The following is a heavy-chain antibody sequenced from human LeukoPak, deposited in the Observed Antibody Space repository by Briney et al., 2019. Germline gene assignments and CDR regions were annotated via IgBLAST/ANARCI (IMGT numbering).Heavy chain of an antibody. J-gene: IGHJ4*02. CDR1: GFTFNNHA. Sequence: PGGSLRLSCAASGFTFNNHAMSWVRQAPGKGLEWVSAIGASGANTYYADSVKGRFTISRDNSKNTLYLQMNSLRAEDTAVYYCARDGGATTPSGKIQWGQGTLVTVSS. D-gene: IGHD5-24*01. CDR3: ARDGGATTPSGKIQ. CDR2: IGASGANT. V-gene: IGHV3-23*01.